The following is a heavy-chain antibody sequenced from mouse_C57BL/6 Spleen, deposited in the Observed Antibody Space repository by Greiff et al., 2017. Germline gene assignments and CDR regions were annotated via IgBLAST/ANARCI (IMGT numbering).Heavy chain of an antibody. J-gene: IGHJ2*01. CDR1: GYTFTSYW. CDR2: IYPGSGST. CDR3: ALDSSGYDY. Sequence: QVQLKQPGAELVKPGASVKMSCKAPGYTFTSYWITWVKQRPGQGLEWIGDIYPGSGSTNYNEKFKSKATLTVDTSSSTAYMQLSSLTSEDSAVYYCALDSSGYDYWGQGTTLTVSS. V-gene: IGHV1-55*01. D-gene: IGHD3-2*02.